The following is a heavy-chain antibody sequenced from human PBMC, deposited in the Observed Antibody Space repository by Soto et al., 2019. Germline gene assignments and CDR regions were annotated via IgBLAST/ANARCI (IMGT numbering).Heavy chain of an antibody. Sequence: SETLSLTCSVSGGSISGSYWSRIRQSPGKGLEWLGYVYYTGSTNYSPSLRSRVSISVDTSKNEFSLRLSSVTAADTAVYFCARSVAVPGAHIDYWGQGTQVTVSS. CDR1: GGSISGSY. CDR2: VYYTGST. V-gene: IGHV4-59*01. D-gene: IGHD6-19*01. CDR3: ARSVAVPGAHIDY. J-gene: IGHJ4*02.